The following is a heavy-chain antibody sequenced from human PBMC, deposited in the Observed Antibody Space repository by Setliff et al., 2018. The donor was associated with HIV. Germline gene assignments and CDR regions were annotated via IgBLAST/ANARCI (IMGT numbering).Heavy chain of an antibody. Sequence: PGGSLRLSCAAPGLTFEYYAMTWVRQSPGKGLEWVANIKLDGSEKNYVDSVKGRFTIARDNAKNSLYLQMKTRRAEDTAMYYCVRDGYNNWDLDHWGQGTPVTVSS. CDR3: VRDGYNNWDLDH. CDR1: GLTFEYYA. J-gene: IGHJ4*02. V-gene: IGHV3-7*01. D-gene: IGHD5-12*01. CDR2: IKLDGSEK.